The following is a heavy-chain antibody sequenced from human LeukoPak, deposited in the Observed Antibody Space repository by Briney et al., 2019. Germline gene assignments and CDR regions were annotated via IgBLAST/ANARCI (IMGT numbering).Heavy chain of an antibody. CDR3: AKEYCSNSVCHSLDY. D-gene: IGHD2-8*01. V-gene: IGHV3-30*04. Sequence: GGSLRLSCAASGFTFSNYAMEWVRQAPGKGLEWVALISYDGNHKYYADSMKGRFSISRDNSKNTLYLQMNSLRAEDTAVYYCAKEYCSNSVCHSLDYWGQGTLVTVSS. CDR2: ISYDGNHK. J-gene: IGHJ4*02. CDR1: GFTFSNYA.